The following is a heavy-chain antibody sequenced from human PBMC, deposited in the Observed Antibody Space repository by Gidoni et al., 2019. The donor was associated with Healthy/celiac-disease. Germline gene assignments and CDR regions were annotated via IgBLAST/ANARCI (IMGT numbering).Heavy chain of an antibody. CDR1: GGSISSYY. V-gene: IGHV4-59*01. Sequence: QVQLQESGPGLVKPSETLSLTCTVSGGSISSYYWSWIRQPPGKGLEWIGYIYYSGSTNYNPSLKSRVTISVDTSKNQFSLKLSSVTAADTAVYYCARTSPYYDFRSGTDFRAFDIWGQGTMVTVSS. J-gene: IGHJ3*02. CDR3: ARTSPYYDFRSGTDFRAFDI. D-gene: IGHD3-3*01. CDR2: IYYSGST.